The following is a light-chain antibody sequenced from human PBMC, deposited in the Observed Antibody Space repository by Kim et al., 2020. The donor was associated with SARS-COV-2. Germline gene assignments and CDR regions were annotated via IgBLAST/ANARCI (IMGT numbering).Light chain of an antibody. J-gene: IGKJ2*01. CDR3: QQYGSSPRT. CDR2: GAS. V-gene: IGKV3-20*01. CDR1: QSVSGSY. Sequence: EIVLTQSPGTLSLSPGERATLSCRASQSVSGSYLVWYQQKPGQAPRLLIYGASSRATGIPDRFSGSGSGTVFTLTISRLEPEDSAVYYCQQYGSSPRTFGQGTKLEI.